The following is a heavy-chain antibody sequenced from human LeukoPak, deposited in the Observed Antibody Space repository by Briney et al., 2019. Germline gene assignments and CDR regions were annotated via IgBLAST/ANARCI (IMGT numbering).Heavy chain of an antibody. CDR1: GESFSGYF. CDR2: INHSGST. CDR3: ARDRYYYDSSGSPFDY. V-gene: IGHV4-34*01. J-gene: IGHJ4*02. D-gene: IGHD3-22*01. Sequence: PSETLSLTCAVYGESFSGYFWTWIRQPPGKGLEWIGEINHSGSTNYNPSLKSRVIISVDTSKNHFSLKLSSVTAADTAVYYCARDRYYYDSSGSPFDYWGQGTLVTVSS.